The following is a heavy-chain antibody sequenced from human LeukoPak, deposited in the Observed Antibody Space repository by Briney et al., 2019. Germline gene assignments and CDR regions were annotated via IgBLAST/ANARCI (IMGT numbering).Heavy chain of an antibody. CDR2: IDTAGDT. CDR3: VREASVSSGFDY. CDR1: GFTFSTYD. V-gene: IGHV3-13*04. D-gene: IGHD3-10*01. J-gene: IGHJ4*02. Sequence: GGSLRLSCAASGFTFSTYDMHWVRQPTGKGLEWVSGIDTAGDTYYPGSVKGRFTISRENAKNSLYLQMNSLRAGDTAVYYCVREASVSSGFDYWGQGTLVTVSS.